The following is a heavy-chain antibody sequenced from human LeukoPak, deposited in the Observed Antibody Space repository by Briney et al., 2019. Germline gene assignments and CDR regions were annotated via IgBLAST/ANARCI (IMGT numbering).Heavy chain of an antibody. D-gene: IGHD1/OR15-1a*01. V-gene: IGHV4-39*02. Sequence: SETLSLTCSVSGGSISSSSYYWGWIRQPPGKGLEWIGSIYYSGSTYYNPSLKSRVTISVDTSKNQFSLKLSSVTAADTAVYYCARESITGTFGFDYWGQGTLVTVSS. CDR1: GGSISSSSYY. CDR2: IYYSGST. CDR3: ARESITGTFGFDY. J-gene: IGHJ4*02.